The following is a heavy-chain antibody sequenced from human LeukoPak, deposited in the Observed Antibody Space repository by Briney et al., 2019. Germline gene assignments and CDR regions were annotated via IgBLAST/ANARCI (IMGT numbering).Heavy chain of an antibody. J-gene: IGHJ6*02. CDR3: ARGRRDSSSWYLPYYYYGMDV. CDR1: GGSFSGYY. V-gene: IGHV4-34*01. Sequence: SETLSLTCAVYGGSFSGYYWSWIRQPPGKGLEWIGEINHSGSTNYNPSLKSRVTISVDTSKNQFSLKLSSVTAADTAVYYCARGRRDSSSWYLPYYYYGMDVWGQGTTVTVS. D-gene: IGHD6-13*01. CDR2: INHSGST.